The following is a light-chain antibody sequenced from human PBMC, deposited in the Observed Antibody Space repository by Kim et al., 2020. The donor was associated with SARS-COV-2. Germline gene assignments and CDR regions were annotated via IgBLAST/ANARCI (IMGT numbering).Light chain of an antibody. CDR1: QSISGL. J-gene: IGKJ2*01. Sequence: SASVGDRVTITCRATQSISGLLAWYQQKPGKAPKLLISDAYRLESGVPSRFSGSGSGTEFTLTISSLQPDDSATYYCQQYQSYSYTFGQGTKLEI. V-gene: IGKV1-5*01. CDR2: DAY. CDR3: QQYQSYSYT.